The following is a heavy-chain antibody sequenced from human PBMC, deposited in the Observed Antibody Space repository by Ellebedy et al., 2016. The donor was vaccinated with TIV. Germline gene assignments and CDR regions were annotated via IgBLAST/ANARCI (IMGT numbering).Heavy chain of an antibody. CDR2: INSGGTRT. D-gene: IGHD3-16*01. Sequence: GESLKISCAASGFTFSGYAMSWVRQAPGKGLGWVSGINSGGTRTYYAASVKGRFTISRDNSKNTLYLQMNSLRAEDTAIYYCAKDQIGGDGRWVFDIWGQGTMVTVSS. V-gene: IGHV3-23*01. CDR1: GFTFSGYA. CDR3: AKDQIGGDGRWVFDI. J-gene: IGHJ3*02.